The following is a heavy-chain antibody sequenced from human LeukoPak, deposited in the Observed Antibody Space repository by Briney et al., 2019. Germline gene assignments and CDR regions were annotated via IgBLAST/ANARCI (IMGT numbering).Heavy chain of an antibody. D-gene: IGHD6-19*01. J-gene: IGHJ4*02. Sequence: PGGSLRLSCTASGFTFSSYAMSWVRQAPGKGLEWVSAISGSGGSTYYADSVKGRFTISRDNSKNTLYLQMNSLRAEDTAVYYCAILSSGYEEGQWLVPIDYWGQGTLVTVSS. CDR2: ISGSGGST. V-gene: IGHV3-23*01. CDR1: GFTFSSYA. CDR3: AILSSGYEEGQWLVPIDY.